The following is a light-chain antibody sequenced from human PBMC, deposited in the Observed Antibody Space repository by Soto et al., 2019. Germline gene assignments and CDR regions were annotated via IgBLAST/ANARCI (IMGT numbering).Light chain of an antibody. CDR1: SSDVGSYNL. CDR2: EGS. CDR3: CSYAGSSNV. J-gene: IGLJ1*01. V-gene: IGLV2-23*03. Sequence: QSALTQPASVSGSPGQSITISCTGTSSDVGSYNLVSWYQQHPGKAPKLMIYEGSKRPSGVSNRFSGSKSVNTASITISGLQAKDEADYYCCSYAGSSNVFGTGTKLTFL.